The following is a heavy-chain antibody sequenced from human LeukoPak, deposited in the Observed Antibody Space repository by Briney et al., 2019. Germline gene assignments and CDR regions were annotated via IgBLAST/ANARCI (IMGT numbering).Heavy chain of an antibody. J-gene: IGHJ4*02. CDR2: ISHSGST. CDR3: ARGRGGSYYVPIYYFDY. D-gene: IGHD1-26*01. CDR1: GGSFSGYY. Sequence: SETLSLTCAVYGGSFSGYYWSWIRQPPGKGLEWIGEISHSGSTNYNPSLKSRVTISVDTSKNQFSLKLSSVTAADTAVYYCARGRGGSYYVPIYYFDYWGQGTLVTVSS. V-gene: IGHV4-34*01.